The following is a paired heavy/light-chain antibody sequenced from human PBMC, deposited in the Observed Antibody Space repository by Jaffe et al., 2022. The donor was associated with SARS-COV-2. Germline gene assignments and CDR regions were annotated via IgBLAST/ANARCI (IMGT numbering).Light chain of an antibody. J-gene: IGLJ2*01. CDR1: SSNIGAGYD. CDR2: GNS. CDR3: QSYDSSLSDVV. Sequence: QSVLTQPPSVSGAPGQRVTISCTGSSSNIGAGYDVHWYQQLPGTAPKLLIYGNSNRPSGVPDRFSGSKSGTSASLAITGLQAEDEADYYCQSYDSSLSDVVFGGGTKLTVL. V-gene: IGLV1-40*01.
Heavy chain of an antibody. D-gene: IGHD1-26*01. CDR3: ARVKVGRGYWFDP. V-gene: IGHV4-30-4*01. CDR1: GGSISSGDYY. CDR2: IYYSGST. J-gene: IGHJ5*02. Sequence: QVQLQESGPGLVKPSQTLSLTCTVSGGSISSGDYYWSWIRQPPGKGLEWIGYIYYSGSTYYNPSLKSRVTISVDTSKNQFSLKLSSVTAADTAVYYCARVKVGRGYWFDPWGQGTLVTVSS.